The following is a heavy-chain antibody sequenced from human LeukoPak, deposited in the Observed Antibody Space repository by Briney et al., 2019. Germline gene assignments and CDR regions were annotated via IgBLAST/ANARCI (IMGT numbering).Heavy chain of an antibody. Sequence: SETLSLTCAVYDVSFSGHYWSWIRQPPGKGLEWIGEINHSGSTNYNPSLKSRVTISVDTSKNQFSLKLSSVTAADTAVYYCAKGRGYSFMYYFDYWGQGTLVTVSS. J-gene: IGHJ4*02. D-gene: IGHD5-18*01. CDR2: INHSGST. CDR1: DVSFSGHY. V-gene: IGHV4-34*01. CDR3: AKGRGYSFMYYFDY.